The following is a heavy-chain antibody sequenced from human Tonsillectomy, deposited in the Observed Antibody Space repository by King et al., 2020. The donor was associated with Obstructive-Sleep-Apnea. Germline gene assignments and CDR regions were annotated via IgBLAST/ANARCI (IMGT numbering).Heavy chain of an antibody. CDR1: GGSISSGGHY. D-gene: IGHD4-17*01. Sequence: QLQESGPGLVKPSQTLSLTCTVSGGSISSGGHYWCWLRQPPEKGLEVIGVIYYSGSTYYTPSLKSRVTISVDTSKNQFSPNMSSVTAADTAVYYCVREWPGPRRDYGDYGVWFDPWGQGTLVTVSS. V-gene: IGHV4-31*03. CDR2: IYYSGST. J-gene: IGHJ5*02. CDR3: VREWPGPRRDYGDYGVWFDP.